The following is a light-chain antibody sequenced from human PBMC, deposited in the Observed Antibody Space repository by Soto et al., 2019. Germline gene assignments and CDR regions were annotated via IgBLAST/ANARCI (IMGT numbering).Light chain of an antibody. CDR1: QSISIY. Sequence: IQKTQSRSSLSGTGEDRVTMTCRASQSISIYLNWYQQKPGKAPNLLIYTASNLQSGVPSRFSGSGSGTDFTLTISSLQPEDFASYYCQQSYSTPWTFGQGTKVDIK. CDR3: QQSYSTPWT. V-gene: IGKV1-39*01. J-gene: IGKJ1*01. CDR2: TAS.